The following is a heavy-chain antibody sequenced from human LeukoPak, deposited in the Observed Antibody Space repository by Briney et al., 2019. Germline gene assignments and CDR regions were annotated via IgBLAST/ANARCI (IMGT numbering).Heavy chain of an antibody. D-gene: IGHD4-17*01. V-gene: IGHV3-48*04. Sequence: PGGSLRLSCAASGFTFSSYSMNWVRQAPGKGLEWVSYISSSSSNIYYEDSVKGRFTISRDNAKNSLYLQMNSLRAEDTAVYYCARDGSTVTSYYYMDVWGKGTTVTVSS. J-gene: IGHJ6*03. CDR3: ARDGSTVTSYYYMDV. CDR2: ISSSSSNI. CDR1: GFTFSSYS.